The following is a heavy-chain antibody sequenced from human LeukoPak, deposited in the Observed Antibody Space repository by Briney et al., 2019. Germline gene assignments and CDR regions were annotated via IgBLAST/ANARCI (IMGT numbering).Heavy chain of an antibody. V-gene: IGHV3-53*01. D-gene: IGHD2-8*01. CDR1: GFTVSSNY. CDR2: IYRGGST. CDR3: ASRGTLGYGTNDVCYNPDI. J-gene: IGHJ3*02. Sequence: GGSLRLSCAASGFTVSSNYMSWVRLAPGKGLEWVSVIYRGGSTYYADSVKGRFTISRDNSKNTLYLQMNSLRAEDTAVYYCASRGTLGYGTNDVCYNPDIWGQGTMVTVSS.